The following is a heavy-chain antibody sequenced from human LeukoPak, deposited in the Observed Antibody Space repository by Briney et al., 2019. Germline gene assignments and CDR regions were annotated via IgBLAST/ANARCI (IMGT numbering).Heavy chain of an antibody. Sequence: PRGSLRLSCSTSGFTFSNHFMHWVRQAPGKGLEYVSSIGPNGASTLYADSVKGRFTISRDNSKNALYLQLTSLRLEDTALYYCVKDLTGTWSFDYWGQGTLVTVSS. J-gene: IGHJ4*02. CDR1: GFTFSNHF. V-gene: IGHV3-64D*06. CDR3: VKDLTGTWSFDY. CDR2: IGPNGAST. D-gene: IGHD3-9*01.